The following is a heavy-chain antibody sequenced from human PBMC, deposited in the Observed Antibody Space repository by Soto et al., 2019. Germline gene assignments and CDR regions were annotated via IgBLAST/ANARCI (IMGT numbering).Heavy chain of an antibody. CDR2: ISSSGSTI. D-gene: IGHD3-3*01. CDR3: ACQYDFWSGYPGY. Sequence: GGSLRLSCAASGFTFSSYEMNWVRQAPGKGLEWVSYISSSGSTIYYADSVKGRFTISRDNAKNSLYLQMNSLRAEDTAVYYCACQYDFWSGYPGYWGQGTLVTVSS. V-gene: IGHV3-48*03. J-gene: IGHJ4*02. CDR1: GFTFSSYE.